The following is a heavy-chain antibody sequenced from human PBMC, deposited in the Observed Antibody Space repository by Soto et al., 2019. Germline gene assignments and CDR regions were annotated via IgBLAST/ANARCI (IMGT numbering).Heavy chain of an antibody. V-gene: IGHV4-31*03. D-gene: IGHD4-4*01. CDR3: ARDQAYDYTSPGDYYYYGMDV. Sequence: QVQLQESGPGLVKPSQTLSLTCTVSGGSISSGGHYWNWIRQHPGRGLEGIGYIYYSGSTYYNPSLKSRVTISVDTSKNQFSLNLSSVTAADTAVYYCARDQAYDYTSPGDYYYYGMDVWGQGTTVTVSS. CDR1: GGSISSGGHY. CDR2: IYYSGST. J-gene: IGHJ6*02.